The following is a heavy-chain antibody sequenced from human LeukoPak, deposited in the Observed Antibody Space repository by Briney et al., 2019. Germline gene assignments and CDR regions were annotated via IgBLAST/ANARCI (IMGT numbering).Heavy chain of an antibody. D-gene: IGHD3-10*01. CDR2: ISGSGTSI. J-gene: IGHJ4*02. Sequence: YAMSWVRQAPGRGLEWISYISGSGTSIYHANSVKGRFTISRDNAKNSVYLQMNSLRAEDTAVYYCARETYYGSGSYSDFALDYWGQGTLVTVSS. CDR3: ARETYYGSGSYSDFALDY. CDR1: YA. V-gene: IGHV3-48*03.